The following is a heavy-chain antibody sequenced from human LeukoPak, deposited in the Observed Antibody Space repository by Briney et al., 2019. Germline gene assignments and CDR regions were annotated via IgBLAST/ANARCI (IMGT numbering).Heavy chain of an antibody. CDR1: GFTFSDYD. CDR2: ISGSGSTV. Sequence: GGSLRLSCAASGFTFSDYDMSWIRQAPGKGLEWVSYISGSGSTVYYADSVKGRFTISRDNAKNSLYLQMNSLRAEDTAVYYCARAKAQTEYYYDSSGYYYEDYWGQGTLVTVSS. J-gene: IGHJ4*02. D-gene: IGHD3-22*01. V-gene: IGHV3-11*01. CDR3: ARAKAQTEYYYDSSGYYYEDY.